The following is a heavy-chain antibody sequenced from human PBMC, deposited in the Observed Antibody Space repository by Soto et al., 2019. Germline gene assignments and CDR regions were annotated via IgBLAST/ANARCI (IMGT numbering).Heavy chain of an antibody. CDR1: GFTFSSYS. J-gene: IGHJ5*02. Sequence: EVQLVESGGGLVQPGGSLRLSCAASGFTFSSYSMNWVRQAPGKGLEWVSYISSSSSTIYYADSVKGRFTISRDNAKNSLYLQMNSLRAEDTAVYYCARAFLPSTYYDFWSGIYNWFDPWGQGTLVTVSS. V-gene: IGHV3-48*01. CDR2: ISSSSSTI. D-gene: IGHD3-3*01. CDR3: ARAFLPSTYYDFWSGIYNWFDP.